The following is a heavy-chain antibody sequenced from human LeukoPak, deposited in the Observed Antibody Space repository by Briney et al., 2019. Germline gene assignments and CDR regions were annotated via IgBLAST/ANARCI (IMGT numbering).Heavy chain of an antibody. D-gene: IGHD3-22*01. J-gene: IGHJ3*02. CDR3: TLTQRGLIPYYDSSGYHPPIGLSDAFDI. Sequence: PGESLKISCKGSGYSFTSYWIGWVRQMPGKGLEWMGIIYPGDSDTRYSPSFQGQVTISADKSISTAYLQWSSLKASDTAMYYCTLTQRGLIPYYDSSGYHPPIGLSDAFDIWGQGTMVTVSS. CDR1: GYSFTSYW. CDR2: IYPGDSDT. V-gene: IGHV5-51*01.